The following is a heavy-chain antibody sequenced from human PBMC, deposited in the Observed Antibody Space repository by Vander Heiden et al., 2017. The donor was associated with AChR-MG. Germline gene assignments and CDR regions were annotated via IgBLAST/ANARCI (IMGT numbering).Heavy chain of an antibody. J-gene: IGHJ6*02. CDR3: ARGYPNRGEANYYGMHV. V-gene: IGHV4-34*01. CDR2: INHSGST. CDR1: GGSFSGYY. Sequence: QVQLQQWGAGLLKPSETLSLTCAVYGGSFSGYYWSWIRQPPGKGLEWIGEINHSGSTNYNPSLKRRVTISVDTSKNQFSLKLSSVTAAHTAVYYCARGYPNRGEANYYGMHVWGQVPTVTVSS. D-gene: IGHD3-10*01.